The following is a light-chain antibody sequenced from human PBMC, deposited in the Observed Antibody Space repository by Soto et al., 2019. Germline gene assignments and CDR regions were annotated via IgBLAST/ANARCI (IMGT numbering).Light chain of an antibody. V-gene: IGKV3-11*01. Sequence: EIVLTQSPATLSLSPGERATLSCRAGQSISSYLAWYQQKPDQAPRLLIYDASNRATGIPARFSGSGSGTDFTFIISSLVPEDFAVYYCHQRSTWPFTFGPGTKVDIK. J-gene: IGKJ3*01. CDR3: HQRSTWPFT. CDR1: QSISSY. CDR2: DAS.